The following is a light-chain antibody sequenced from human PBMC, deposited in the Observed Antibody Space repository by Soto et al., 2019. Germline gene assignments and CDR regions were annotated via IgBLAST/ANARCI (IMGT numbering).Light chain of an antibody. CDR3: QTWDTGARVV. V-gene: IGLV4-69*01. CDR1: SGHSSYA. Sequence: QLVLTQSPSASASLGASVKLTCTLSSGHSSYAIAWHQQQPEKGPRYLMKLSSDGSHSKGDGNPDRFSGSSTGAERYLTISSLQSEDEAYYYCQTWDTGARVVFGGGTQLTVL. CDR2: LSSDGSH. J-gene: IGLJ2*01.